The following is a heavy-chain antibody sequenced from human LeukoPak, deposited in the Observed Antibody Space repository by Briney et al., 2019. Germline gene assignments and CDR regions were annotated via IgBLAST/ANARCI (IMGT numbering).Heavy chain of an antibody. J-gene: IGHJ5*02. Sequence: SETLSLTCSVAGGSVSTYYWNWIRQTPGKGLEWIGHISNGNTDYNPSLKSRVTISVDTSKNQFSLRLTSVTAADTAVYYCARDKAHSYGRYFDPWGQGALVIVSS. V-gene: IGHV4-59*02. D-gene: IGHD5-18*01. CDR3: ARDKAHSYGRYFDP. CDR2: ISNGNT. CDR1: GGSVSTYY.